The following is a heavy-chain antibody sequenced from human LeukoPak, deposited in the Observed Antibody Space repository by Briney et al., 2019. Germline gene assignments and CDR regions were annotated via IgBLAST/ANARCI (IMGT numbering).Heavy chain of an antibody. CDR3: AKDSPSRTATTEVPVDY. CDR1: GFTFSSYH. Sequence: GGSLRLSCAASGFTFSSYHMNWVRQAPGKGLEWVSSISSSSSYIYYANSVRGRFTISRDNAKNSLYLQMNSLRAEDTAVYYCAKDSPSRTATTEVPVDYWGQGTLVTVSS. D-gene: IGHD1/OR15-1a*01. CDR2: ISSSSSYI. V-gene: IGHV3-21*01. J-gene: IGHJ4*02.